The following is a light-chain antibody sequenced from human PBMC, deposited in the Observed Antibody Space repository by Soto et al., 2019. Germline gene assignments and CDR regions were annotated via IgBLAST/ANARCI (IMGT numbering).Light chain of an antibody. CDR1: SSNIGSNY. CDR3: AAWDDSLTSGV. J-gene: IGLJ3*02. V-gene: IGLV1-47*01. CDR2: RNN. Sequence: QSVLTQPPSASGTPGQRVTISCSGSSSNIGSNYVYWYQQVPGTAPKLLIYRNNQRPSGVPDRFSGSKSGTSASLAISGLRSEDEAEYYCAAWDDSLTSGVFGGGTKLTVL.